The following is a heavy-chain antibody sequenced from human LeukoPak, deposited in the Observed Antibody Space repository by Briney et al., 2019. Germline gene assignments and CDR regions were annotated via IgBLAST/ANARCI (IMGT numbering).Heavy chain of an antibody. Sequence: PSETLSLTCTVSGGSISSGGYYWSWIRQPPGKGLEWIGYIYHSGSTYYNPSLKSRVTISVDRSKNQFSLNLSSVTAADTAVYYCARDEGGYDFLSGYTFDYWGQGTLVTVSS. CDR1: GGSISSGGYY. D-gene: IGHD3-3*01. J-gene: IGHJ4*02. CDR2: IYHSGST. V-gene: IGHV4-30-2*01. CDR3: ARDEGGYDFLSGYTFDY.